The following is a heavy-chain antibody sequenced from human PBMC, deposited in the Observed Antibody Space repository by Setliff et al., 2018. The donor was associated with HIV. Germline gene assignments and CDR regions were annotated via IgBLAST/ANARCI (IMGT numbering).Heavy chain of an antibody. Sequence: SVKVSCKPSGDTFSSYSVSWVRQAPGQGLQWMGGIIPFFGTTNYAQKFQGRVTITTDESTSTVYMELSSLRSEDTAVYYCARSQDAKLGLDAFDIWGQGTMVTV. J-gene: IGHJ3*02. CDR2: IIPFFGTT. CDR1: GDTFSSYS. D-gene: IGHD6-13*01. CDR3: ARSQDAKLGLDAFDI. V-gene: IGHV1-69*05.